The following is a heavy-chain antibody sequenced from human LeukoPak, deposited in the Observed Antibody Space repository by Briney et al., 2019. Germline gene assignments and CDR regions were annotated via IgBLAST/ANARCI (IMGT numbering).Heavy chain of an antibody. Sequence: RSLRLSCAASGFTFSSYGMHWVRQAPGKGLEWVAVIWYDGSNKYYADSVKGRFTISRDNSKNTLYLQMNSLRAEGTAVYYCARGYCSSTSCSIFDYWGQGTLVTVSS. D-gene: IGHD2-2*01. CDR3: ARGYCSSTSCSIFDY. V-gene: IGHV3-33*08. CDR2: IWYDGSNK. CDR1: GFTFSSYG. J-gene: IGHJ4*02.